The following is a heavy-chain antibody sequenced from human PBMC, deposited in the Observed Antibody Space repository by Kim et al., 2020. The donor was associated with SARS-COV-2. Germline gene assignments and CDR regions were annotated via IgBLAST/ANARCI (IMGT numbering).Heavy chain of an antibody. J-gene: IGHJ6*01. CDR2: INHSGST. D-gene: IGHD6-13*01. CDR1: GGSFSGYY. CDR3: ARHRRDSSSWYFYYYYGM. Sequence: SETLSLTCAVYGGSFSGYYWSWIRQPPGKGLEWIGEINHSGSTNYNPSLKSRVTISVDTSKNQFSLKLSSVTAADTAVYYCARHRRDSSSWYFYYYYGM. V-gene: IGHV4-34*01.